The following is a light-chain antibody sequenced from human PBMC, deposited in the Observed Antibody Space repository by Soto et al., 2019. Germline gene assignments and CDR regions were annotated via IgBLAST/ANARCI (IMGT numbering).Light chain of an antibody. V-gene: IGKV1-5*01. CDR1: QSISSW. CDR3: QQYNSYSPWT. J-gene: IGKJ1*01. CDR2: DAS. Sequence: DIQMTQSPSTLSASVGDRVTITCRASQSISSWLAWYQQKPGKAPKPLIYDASSLESGVPPRSSGSGSGTEFTLTISSLQPDDFATYYCQQYNSYSPWTFGQGTKVDIK.